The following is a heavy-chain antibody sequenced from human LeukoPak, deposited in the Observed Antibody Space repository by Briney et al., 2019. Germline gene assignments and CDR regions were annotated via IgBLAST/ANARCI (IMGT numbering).Heavy chain of an antibody. J-gene: IGHJ4*02. V-gene: IGHV4-39*01. D-gene: IGHD2-2*01. CDR3: ARRLLGRIVVVPAAPNYFDY. CDR2: IYYSGST. Sequence: SETLSLTCTVSGGSIISSSYYWGWIRQPPGKGLEWIGSIYYSGSTYYNPSLKSRITISVDTSKNQFSLKLSSVTAADTAVYYCARRLLGRIVVVPAAPNYFDYWGQGTLVTVSS. CDR1: GGSIISSSYY.